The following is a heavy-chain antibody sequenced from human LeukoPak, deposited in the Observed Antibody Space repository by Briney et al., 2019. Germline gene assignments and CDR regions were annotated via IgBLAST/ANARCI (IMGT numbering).Heavy chain of an antibody. Sequence: GGSLRLSCAASGFTFSSYSMNWVRQAPGKGLEWVSSISSSSSYIYYADSVKGRFTISRDNAKNSLYLQMNSLRAEDTAVYYCAKQYTTGWYGWFDPWGQGTLVTVSS. D-gene: IGHD6-19*01. CDR3: AKQYTTGWYGWFDP. J-gene: IGHJ5*02. CDR1: GFTFSSYS. CDR2: ISSSSSYI. V-gene: IGHV3-21*01.